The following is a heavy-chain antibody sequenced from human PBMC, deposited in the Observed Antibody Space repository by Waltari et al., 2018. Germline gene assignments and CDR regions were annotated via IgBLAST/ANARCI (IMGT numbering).Heavy chain of an antibody. J-gene: IGHJ4*02. D-gene: IGHD3-22*01. CDR2: VDPEDGET. Sequence: EVQLVQSGAEVKKPGATVKISCKASGYTFTDYYMHWVHQAPGKGLEWMGRVDPEDGETIYAEKFQGRVTITADTSTDTAYMELSSLRSEDTAVYYCATGTYYYDSSGPNYWGQGTLVTVSS. CDR1: GYTFTDYY. CDR3: ATGTYYYDSSGPNY. V-gene: IGHV1-69-2*01.